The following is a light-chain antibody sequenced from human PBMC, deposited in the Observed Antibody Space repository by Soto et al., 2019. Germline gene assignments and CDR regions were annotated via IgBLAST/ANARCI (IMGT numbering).Light chain of an antibody. V-gene: IGKV3-20*01. CDR1: QSVSSSY. CDR2: GAS. J-gene: IGKJ1*01. CDR3: QHYGSSPT. Sequence: TGCSHSTGTLSWSLGERATLSCRDSQSVSSSYLAWYQQKPGQAPRLLLYGASNRATGIPDRFSGSGSGTDFTLTISRLEPEDFAVNYCQHYGSSPTFRRGTKVDI.